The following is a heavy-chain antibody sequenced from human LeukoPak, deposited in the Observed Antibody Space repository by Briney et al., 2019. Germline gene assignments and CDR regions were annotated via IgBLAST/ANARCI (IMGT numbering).Heavy chain of an antibody. CDR2: FYTGGST. D-gene: IGHD1-26*01. Sequence: SETLSLTCTVSGGSVTNYHWSWIRQPAGKGLEWIARFYTGGSTTYNPSLNGRATMSVDTSMNHFSLKLTSVNAADTAIYYCATVEVGTVDVFDNWGQGKMVTVFS. J-gene: IGHJ3*02. CDR3: ATVEVGTVDVFDN. CDR1: GGSVTNYH. V-gene: IGHV4-4*07.